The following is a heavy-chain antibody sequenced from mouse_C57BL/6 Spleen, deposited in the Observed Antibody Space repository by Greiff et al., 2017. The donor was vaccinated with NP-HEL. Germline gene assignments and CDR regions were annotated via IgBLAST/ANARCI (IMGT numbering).Heavy chain of an antibody. D-gene: IGHD2-3*01. J-gene: IGHJ3*01. Sequence: EVQVVESGGGLVKPGGSLKLSCAASGFTFSSYAMSWVRQTPEKRLEWVATISDGGSYTYYPDNVKGRFTISRDNAKNNLYLQMSHLKSEDTAMYYCARDLMSAFAYWGQGTLVTVSA. CDR2: ISDGGSYT. V-gene: IGHV5-4*01. CDR1: GFTFSSYA. CDR3: ARDLMSAFAY.